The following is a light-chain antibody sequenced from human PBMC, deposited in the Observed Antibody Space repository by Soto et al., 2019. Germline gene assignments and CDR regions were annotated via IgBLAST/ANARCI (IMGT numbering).Light chain of an antibody. CDR2: DAS. J-gene: IGKJ1*01. CDR3: QQYRT. CDR1: QSISSW. Sequence: DILLTQSPSTLSESIGDRVTITCRASQSISSWLAWYQQKPGKAPKLLIYDASSLESGVPSRFSGSGSGTEFTLTISSLQPDDFATYYCQQYRTFGQGTKVDIK. V-gene: IGKV1-5*01.